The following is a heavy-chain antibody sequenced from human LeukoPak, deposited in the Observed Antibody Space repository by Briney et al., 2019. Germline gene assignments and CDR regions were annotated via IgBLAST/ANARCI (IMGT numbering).Heavy chain of an antibody. CDR2: ISGSGGST. J-gene: IGHJ6*02. CDR1: GFTFSSYA. D-gene: IGHD2-15*01. Sequence: GGSLRLSCAASGFTFSSYAMSWVRQAPGKGLEWVSAISGSGGSTCYADSVKGRFTISRDNAKNSLYLQMNSLRAEDTAVYYCARVTHCSGGSCYSDYYYGMDVWGQGTTVTVSS. V-gene: IGHV3-23*01. CDR3: ARVTHCSGGSCYSDYYYGMDV.